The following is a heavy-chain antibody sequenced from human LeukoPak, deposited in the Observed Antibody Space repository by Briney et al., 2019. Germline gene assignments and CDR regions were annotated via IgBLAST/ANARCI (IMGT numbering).Heavy chain of an antibody. CDR2: IYPGDSDT. CDR1: GYNFTSYW. CDR3: ARRSTLSYDYYMDV. V-gene: IGHV5-51*01. Sequence: GESLKISCKGSGYNFTSYWIGWVRQMPGKGLEWMGIIYPGDSDTRYSPSFQGQVTISADKSISTAYLQWSSLKASHSAMYYCARRSTLSYDYYMDVWGKGTTVTVSS. J-gene: IGHJ6*03. D-gene: IGHD6-6*01.